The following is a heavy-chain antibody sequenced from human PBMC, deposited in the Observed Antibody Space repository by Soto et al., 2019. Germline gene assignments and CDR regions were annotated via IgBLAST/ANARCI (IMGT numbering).Heavy chain of an antibody. CDR1: GYTFTSYG. Sequence: GAPVKVSCKASGYTFTSYGISWVRQAPGQGLEWMGWISAYNGNTNYAQKLQGRVTMTTDTSTSTAYMELRSLRSDDTAVYYCARAITMVRGAAYYYYYMDVWGKGTTVTVSS. J-gene: IGHJ6*03. V-gene: IGHV1-18*01. D-gene: IGHD3-10*01. CDR3: ARAITMVRGAAYYYYYMDV. CDR2: ISAYNGNT.